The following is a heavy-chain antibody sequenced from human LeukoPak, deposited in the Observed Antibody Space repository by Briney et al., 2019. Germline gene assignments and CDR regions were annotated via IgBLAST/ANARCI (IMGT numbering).Heavy chain of an antibody. V-gene: IGHV1-69*01. CDR3: ARDEAYCSGGSCGAFDI. J-gene: IGHJ3*02. D-gene: IGHD2-15*01. CDR1: GGTFSSYA. CDR2: IISIFGTA. Sequence: SVKVSCKASGGTFSSYAISWVRQAPGQGLEWMGGIISIFGTANYAQKFQGRVTITADESTSTAYMELSSLRSEDTAVYYCARDEAYCSGGSCGAFDIWGQGTMVTVSS.